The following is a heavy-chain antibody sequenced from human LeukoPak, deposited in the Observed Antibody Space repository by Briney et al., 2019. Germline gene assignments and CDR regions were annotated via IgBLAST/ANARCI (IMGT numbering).Heavy chain of an antibody. Sequence: GGSLRLSCAASGFIFSSYTMNWVRQAPGKGLEWVSSISSSSSYIYYADSVKGRFTISRDNAKNSLYLQMNSLRAEDTAVYYCARGSDVVVPAAITAVFDYWGQGTLVTVSS. CDR3: ARGSDVVVPAAITAVFDY. CDR2: ISSSSSYI. D-gene: IGHD2-2*01. J-gene: IGHJ4*02. V-gene: IGHV3-21*01. CDR1: GFIFSSYT.